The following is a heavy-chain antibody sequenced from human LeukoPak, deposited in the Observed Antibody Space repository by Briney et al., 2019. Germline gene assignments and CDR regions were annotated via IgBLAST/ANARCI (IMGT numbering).Heavy chain of an antibody. D-gene: IGHD3-9*01. CDR2: ISSSGSTI. CDR1: GFTFSSYE. J-gene: IGHJ4*02. V-gene: IGHV3-48*03. CDR3: ASGPDMAFY. Sequence: GGSLRLSCAASGFTFSSYEMNWVRQAPGKGLEWVSYISSSGSTIYYADSVKGRFTISRDNAKNSLYLQMNSLRAEDTAVYYCASGPDMAFYWGQGTLVTVSS.